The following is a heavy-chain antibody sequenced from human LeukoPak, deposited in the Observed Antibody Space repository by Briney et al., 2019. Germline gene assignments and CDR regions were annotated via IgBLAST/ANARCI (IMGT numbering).Heavy chain of an antibody. J-gene: IGHJ4*02. CDR1: GGSISSYY. D-gene: IGHD6-6*01. CDR2: IYYSGST. Sequence: SETLSLTCTVSGGSISSYYWSWIRQPPGKGLEWIGYIYYSGSTNYNPSLKSRVTISVDTSKNQFSLKLSSVTAADTAVYYCARGLDSSSSGGDYWGQGTLVTVSS. CDR3: ARGLDSSSSGGDY. V-gene: IGHV4-59*08.